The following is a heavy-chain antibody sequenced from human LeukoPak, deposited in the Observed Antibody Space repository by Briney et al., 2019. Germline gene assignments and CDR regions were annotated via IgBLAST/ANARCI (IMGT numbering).Heavy chain of an antibody. Sequence: ETLSLTCAVYGGSFSDYYWNWVRQAPGKGLEWVSFTDTSGSYIYYGDSVKGRFTISRDNAKNLLFLQMNSLRAEDTAVYYCASPLVESSGNVHFGLWGRGTLVTVSS. CDR1: GGSFSDYY. D-gene: IGHD4-23*01. CDR3: ASPLVESSGNVHFGL. J-gene: IGHJ2*01. CDR2: TDTSGSYI. V-gene: IGHV3-21*04.